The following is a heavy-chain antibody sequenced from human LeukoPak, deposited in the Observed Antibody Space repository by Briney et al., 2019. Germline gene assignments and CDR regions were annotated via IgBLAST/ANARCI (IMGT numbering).Heavy chain of an antibody. CDR1: GGSTSSYH. J-gene: IGHJ4*02. D-gene: IGHD2-2*01. Sequence: SETLSLTCTVSGGSTSSYHWSWIRQPPGKGLEWIGYIYYSGSTNYNPSLKSRVTISVDTSKNQFSLKLSSVTAADTAVYYCARLKVGTCSSTSCYELDYWGQGTLVTVSS. V-gene: IGHV4-59*01. CDR3: ARLKVGTCSSTSCYELDY. CDR2: IYYSGST.